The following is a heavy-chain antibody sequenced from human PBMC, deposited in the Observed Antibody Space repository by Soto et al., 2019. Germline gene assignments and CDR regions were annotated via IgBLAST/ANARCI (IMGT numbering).Heavy chain of an antibody. D-gene: IGHD3-10*01. J-gene: IGHJ4*02. CDR3: AKDGEEASELLWFGELSDFDY. CDR1: GFTFSSYA. V-gene: IGHV3-23*01. Sequence: GGSLRLSCAASGFTFSSYAMSWVRQAPGKGLEWVSAISGSGGSTYYADSVKGRFTISRDNSKNTLYLQMNSLRAEDTAVYYCAKDGEEASELLWFGELSDFDYWGQGTLVTVSS. CDR2: ISGSGGST.